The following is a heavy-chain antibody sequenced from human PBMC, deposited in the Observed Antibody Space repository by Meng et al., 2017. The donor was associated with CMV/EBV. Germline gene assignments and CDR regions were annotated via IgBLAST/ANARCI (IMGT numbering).Heavy chain of an antibody. CDR3: AGLLTVAAAGRDAFDI. J-gene: IGHJ3*02. V-gene: IGHV1-69*02. CDR2: IIPILGIA. CDR1: GGTFSSYT. D-gene: IGHD6-13*01. Sequence: SVQVSCKASGGTFSSYTISRVGQAPGQGLEWMGRIIPILGIANYAQKFQSRVTITADKTTNTAYMLLRSLRSEDTAAYYCAGLLTVAAAGRDAFDIWGQGTMVTVSS.